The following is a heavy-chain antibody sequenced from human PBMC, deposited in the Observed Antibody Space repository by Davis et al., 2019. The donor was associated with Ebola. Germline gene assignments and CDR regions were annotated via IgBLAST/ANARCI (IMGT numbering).Heavy chain of an antibody. V-gene: IGHV1-69*02. Sequence: AASVKVSCKASGYTFTNYYMHWVRQAPGQGLEWMGRIIPILGIANYAQKFQGRVTITADKSTSTAYMELSSLRSEDTAVYYCAVNFGAFDIWGQGTMVTVSS. J-gene: IGHJ3*02. CDR3: AVNFGAFDI. CDR1: GYTFTNYY. CDR2: IIPILGIA. D-gene: IGHD3-10*01.